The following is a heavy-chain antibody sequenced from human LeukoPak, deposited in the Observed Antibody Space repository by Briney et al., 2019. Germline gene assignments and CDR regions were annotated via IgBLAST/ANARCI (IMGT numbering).Heavy chain of an antibody. Sequence: PGWSILLSSSTSAFSLSSHLIHCFRQDPGEEVVWVSRIIRAGTGTNYAASVKGRFTISRDIATNTLYLEMNSLRAEDTAMYYCARAAGYGAGSYGFNIWGKGTTVTVSS. CDR1: AFSLSSHL. CDR2: IIRAGTGT. V-gene: IGHV3-74*01. CDR3: ARAAGYGAGSYGFNI. D-gene: IGHD3-10*01. J-gene: IGHJ3*02.